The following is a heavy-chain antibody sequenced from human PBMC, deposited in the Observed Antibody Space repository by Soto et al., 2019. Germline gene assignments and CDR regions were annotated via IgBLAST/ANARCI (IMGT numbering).Heavy chain of an antibody. Sequence: TSETLSLTCTVSGGSISSGGYYWSWIRQHPGKGLEWIGYTYYSGSTYYNPSLKSRVTISVDTSKNQFSLKLSSVTAADTAVYYCARALGRERRTRFFRTWGQGTLVTVSS. CDR3: ARALGRERRTRFFRT. CDR2: TYYSGST. D-gene: IGHD1-1*01. J-gene: IGHJ5*02. CDR1: GGSISSGGYY. V-gene: IGHV4-31*03.